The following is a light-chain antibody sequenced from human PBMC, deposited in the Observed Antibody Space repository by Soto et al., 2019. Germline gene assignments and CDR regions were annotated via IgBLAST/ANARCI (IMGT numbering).Light chain of an antibody. Sequence: EIVLTQSPATLSLSPGERATLSCRASQSVSSCLAWYQQKPGQAPRLLIYDASNRATGIPARFSGSGSGTDFTLTISSLENEDFAVYYCQQRSNWTWTFGQGTKVDIK. CDR2: DAS. V-gene: IGKV3-11*01. CDR3: QQRSNWTWT. CDR1: QSVSSC. J-gene: IGKJ1*01.